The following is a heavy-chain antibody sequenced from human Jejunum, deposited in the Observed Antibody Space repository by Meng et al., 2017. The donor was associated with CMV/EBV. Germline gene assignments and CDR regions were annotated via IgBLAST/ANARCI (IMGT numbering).Heavy chain of an antibody. CDR1: GYTFTDYY. Sequence: SCNASGYTFTDYYMHWVRQPPGQGLEWVGRFNPNNGDTIYAQRFQGRVTMTRVTSTSTAYMELTSLTSYDTAVYYCARDCSTSSCSDYWGQGTLVTVSS. D-gene: IGHD2-2*01. CDR2: FNPNNGDT. J-gene: IGHJ4*02. V-gene: IGHV1-2*06. CDR3: ARDCSTSSCSDY.